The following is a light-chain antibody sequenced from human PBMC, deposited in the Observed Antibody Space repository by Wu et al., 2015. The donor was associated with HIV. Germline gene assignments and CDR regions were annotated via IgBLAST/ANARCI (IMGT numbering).Light chain of an antibody. Sequence: EIVLTQSPATLSLSPGERATLSCRASQGVSTYLAWYQQKPGQAPSLLIYDASNRATGIPARFSGSGSGTDFTLTISSLEPEDFAVYYCQQYGSSPPLTFGGGTKVEIK. V-gene: IGKV3-11*01. J-gene: IGKJ4*01. CDR2: DAS. CDR1: QGVSTY. CDR3: QQYGSSPPLT.